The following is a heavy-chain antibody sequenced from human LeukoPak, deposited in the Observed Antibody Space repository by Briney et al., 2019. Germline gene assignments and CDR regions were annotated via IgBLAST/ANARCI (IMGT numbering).Heavy chain of an antibody. V-gene: IGHV3-9*01. CDR3: VKDLKETYDSRRGRFDY. CDR2: ISWLNTSL. J-gene: IGHJ4*02. D-gene: IGHD3-3*01. CDR1: GFNFDDHA. Sequence: GGSLRLSCEASGFNFDDHAMHWVRQSPGKGLEWVSGISWLNTSLGYADSVRGRFTISRDNAKNSLFLQMNNLTPEDTALYYCVKDLKETYDSRRGRFDYWGQGTQVTVSS.